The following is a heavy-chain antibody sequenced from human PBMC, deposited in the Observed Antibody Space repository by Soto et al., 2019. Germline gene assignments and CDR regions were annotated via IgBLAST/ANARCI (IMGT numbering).Heavy chain of an antibody. V-gene: IGHV3-7*03. CDR3: AKDSSAAY. CDR2: INQDGSDR. CDR1: GYNFATSW. D-gene: IGHD2-2*01. Sequence: VGSLRLSCAASGYNFATSWMSWVSQAPGKGLEWVANINQDGSDRYYVGSVKGRFTISRDNAKNSLYLQMSGLRAEDTDVYFCAKDSSAAYWGQGTPVTGPS. J-gene: IGHJ4*02.